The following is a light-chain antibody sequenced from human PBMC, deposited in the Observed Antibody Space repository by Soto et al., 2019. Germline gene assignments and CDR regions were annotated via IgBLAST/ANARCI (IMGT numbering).Light chain of an antibody. CDR3: HQYGSSPPYS. V-gene: IGKV3-20*01. Sequence: EVVLTQSPGTLSLSPGERATLSCRGSQSINNNYLAWYQQRPGHAPRLLIYGSSDRATGIPDRFSGSGSGTDFTLTISRLEPEDFAVYYCHQYGSSPPYSFGQGTKLEI. CDR2: GSS. CDR1: QSINNNY. J-gene: IGKJ2*03.